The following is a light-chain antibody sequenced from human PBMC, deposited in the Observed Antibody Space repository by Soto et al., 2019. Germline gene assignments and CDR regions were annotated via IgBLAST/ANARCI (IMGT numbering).Light chain of an antibody. CDR3: QQYSACPRT. J-gene: IGKJ1*01. CDR2: GAS. CDR1: QSISAT. Sequence: EIVMTQSPATQSVSPGERATLSCRASQSISATLAWYQHKPGQAPRLLIYGASTRATGFPARFSGSGSGTDFTLTISSLQPEDFAVYYCQQYSACPRTFGQGTKVDIK. V-gene: IGKV3D-15*01.